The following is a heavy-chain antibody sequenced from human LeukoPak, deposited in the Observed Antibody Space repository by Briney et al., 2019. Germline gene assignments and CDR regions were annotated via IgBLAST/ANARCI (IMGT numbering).Heavy chain of an antibody. D-gene: IGHD6-19*01. J-gene: IGHJ4*02. CDR2: ISGSGGST. CDR1: GFISSSSV. V-gene: IGHV3-23*01. CDR3: AKCTYGWYNIINY. Sequence: GGSLRLSCAASGFISSSSVMHWVRQAPGKGLEWVSVISGSGGSTYYADSVKGRFTISRDNYKNTLYLQMNSLRAEDTAVYYCAKCTYGWYNIINYWGQGTLVTVSS.